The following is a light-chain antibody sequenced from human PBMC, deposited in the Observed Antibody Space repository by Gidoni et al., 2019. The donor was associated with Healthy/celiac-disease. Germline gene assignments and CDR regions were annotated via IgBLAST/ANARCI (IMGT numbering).Light chain of an antibody. CDR3: QRSYSTPWT. V-gene: IGKV1-39*01. CDR2: AAS. J-gene: IGKJ1*01. Sequence: DIQMTQSPSSLSASVGDRVTITCRASQSISSYLNWYQQKPGKAPKLLIYAASSLQSGVPSTFSSSGSGTDFTLTTSSLQPEDVATYYCQRSYSTPWTFGQGTKVEIK. CDR1: QSISSY.